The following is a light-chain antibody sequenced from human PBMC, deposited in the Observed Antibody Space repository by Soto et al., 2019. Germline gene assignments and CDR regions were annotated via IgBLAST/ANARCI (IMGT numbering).Light chain of an antibody. V-gene: IGLV1-40*01. J-gene: IGLJ2*01. CDR1: SSNIGAGYD. CDR3: QSYDRSLRSVI. CDR2: GNT. Sequence: QPVLTQPPSVSGAPGQRVTISCTGNSSNIGAGYDVHWYQQFPGTAPKVYIYGNTNRPSGVPDRFSGSKSGTSASLAITGLQAEDEADYYCQSYDRSLRSVIFGGGTKVTVL.